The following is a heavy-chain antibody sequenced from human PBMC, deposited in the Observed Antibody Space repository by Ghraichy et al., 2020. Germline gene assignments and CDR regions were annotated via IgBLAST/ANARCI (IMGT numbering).Heavy chain of an antibody. CDR1: GFTFSSYS. D-gene: IGHD3-3*01. V-gene: IGHV3-21*01. CDR3: ARDLDEYYDFWSTRTYYYYGMDV. CDR2: SSSSSSYI. J-gene: IGHJ6*02. Sequence: ESLNISCAASGFTFSSYSMNWVRQAPGKGLEWVSSSSSSSSYIYYADSVKGRFTISRDNAKNSLYLQMNSLRAEDTAVYYCARDLDEYYDFWSTRTYYYYGMDVWGQGTTVTVSS.